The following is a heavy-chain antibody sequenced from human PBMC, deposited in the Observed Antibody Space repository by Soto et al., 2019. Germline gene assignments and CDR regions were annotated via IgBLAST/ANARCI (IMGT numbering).Heavy chain of an antibody. V-gene: IGHV3-74*01. Sequence: RGGSLRLSCAASGFSFSGYWFYLVRQVPGKGLVWVSRINSDGSCTSYADSVKGRFIISRDDAKNTLYLQMNSLRAEDTAVYYCASVFGASNFYFYYGMDVWGQGTTVTVSS. CDR2: INSDGSCT. J-gene: IGHJ6*02. D-gene: IGHD3-3*01. CDR1: GFSFSGYW. CDR3: ASVFGASNFYFYYGMDV.